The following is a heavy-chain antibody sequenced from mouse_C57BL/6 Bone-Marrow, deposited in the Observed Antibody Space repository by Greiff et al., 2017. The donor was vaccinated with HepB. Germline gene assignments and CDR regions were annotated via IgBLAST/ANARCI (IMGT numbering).Heavy chain of an antibody. CDR1: GYTFTSYG. D-gene: IGHD1-1*01. V-gene: IGHV1-81*01. Sequence: QVQLKESGAELARPGASVKLSCKASGYTFTSYGISWVKQRTGQGLEWIGEIYPRSGNTYYNEKFKGKATLTADKSSSTAYMELRSLTSEDSAVYFCERCGADYYGNAMDYWGQGTSVTVSS. J-gene: IGHJ4*01. CDR2: IYPRSGNT. CDR3: ERCGADYYGNAMDY.